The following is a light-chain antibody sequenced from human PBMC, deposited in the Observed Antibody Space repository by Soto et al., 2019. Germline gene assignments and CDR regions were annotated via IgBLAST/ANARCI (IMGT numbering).Light chain of an antibody. J-gene: IGLJ2*01. V-gene: IGLV1-44*01. Sequence: QSVLTQPPSASGTPGQRVTISCSGSNSNIGSNTVNWYQQLPGTAPKLLIFSNSQRPSGVPDRISGSKSGTSASLAISGLQSEDEADYFCAAWDDSLNGVLFGGGTKVTVL. CDR1: NSNIGSNT. CDR3: AAWDDSLNGVL. CDR2: SNS.